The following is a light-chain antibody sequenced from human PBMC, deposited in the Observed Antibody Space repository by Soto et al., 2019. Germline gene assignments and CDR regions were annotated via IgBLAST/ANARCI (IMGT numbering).Light chain of an antibody. CDR3: SSYTTDISPYV. CDR1: SSDVGNGYDS. Sequence: QSALTQPASVSGSPGQSITISCTGTSSDVGNGYDSVSWYQHHPGKAPKLIIYEVVNRPSGVSNRFSGSKSGNTASLTISGLQAEDEADYYCSSYTTDISPYVFGTGTKLTVL. J-gene: IGLJ1*01. V-gene: IGLV2-14*01. CDR2: EVV.